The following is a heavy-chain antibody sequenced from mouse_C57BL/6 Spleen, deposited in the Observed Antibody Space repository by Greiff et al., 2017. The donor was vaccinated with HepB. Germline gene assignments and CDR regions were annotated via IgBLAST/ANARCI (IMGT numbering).Heavy chain of an antibody. CDR3: AREEIYYDYFDY. Sequence: QVHVKQSGAELVRPGASVKLSCKASGYTFTDYYINWVKQRPGQGLEWIARIYPGSGNTYYNEKFKGKATLTAEKSSSTAYMQLSSLTSEDSAVYFCAREEIYYDYFDYWGQGTTLTVSS. V-gene: IGHV1-76*01. CDR2: IYPGSGNT. J-gene: IGHJ2*01. CDR1: GYTFTDYY. D-gene: IGHD2-4*01.